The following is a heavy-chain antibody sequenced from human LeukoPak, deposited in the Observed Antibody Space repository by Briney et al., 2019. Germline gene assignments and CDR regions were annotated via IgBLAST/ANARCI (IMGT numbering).Heavy chain of an antibody. Sequence: GGSLRLSCAASGFTFSSYAMHWVRQAPGKGLEWVAVISYDGSNKYYADSVKGRFTISRDSSKNTLYLQMNSLRAEDTAVYYCARTPGIAVAGTRYYGMDVWGQGTTVTVSS. J-gene: IGHJ6*02. D-gene: IGHD6-19*01. CDR2: ISYDGSNK. CDR1: GFTFSSYA. V-gene: IGHV3-30-3*01. CDR3: ARTPGIAVAGTRYYGMDV.